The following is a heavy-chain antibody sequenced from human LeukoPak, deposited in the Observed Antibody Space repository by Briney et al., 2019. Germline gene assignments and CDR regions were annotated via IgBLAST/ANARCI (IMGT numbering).Heavy chain of an antibody. J-gene: IGHJ6*02. CDR1: GFTFSSYA. CDR3: ARDSGYCSSTSCYPNPSYYYYGMDV. Sequence: TGGSLRLSCAASGFTFSSYAMHWVRQAPGKGLEWVAVISYDGSNKYYADSVKGRFTISRDNSKNTLYLQMNSLRAEDTAVYYCARDSGYCSSTSCYPNPSYYYYGMDVWDQGATVTVSS. D-gene: IGHD2-2*01. CDR2: ISYDGSNK. V-gene: IGHV3-30-3*01.